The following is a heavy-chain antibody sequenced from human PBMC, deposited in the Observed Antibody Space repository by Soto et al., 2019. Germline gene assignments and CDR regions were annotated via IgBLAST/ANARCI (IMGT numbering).Heavy chain of an antibody. CDR2: IYYSGST. CDR1: GGSISSYY. J-gene: IGHJ4*02. CDR3: ARHLWFGELLHPFDY. D-gene: IGHD3-10*01. Sequence: QVRLQESGPGLVKPSETLSLTCTVSGGSISSYYWSWIRQPPGKGLEWIGYIYYSGSTNYNPSLKSRVTISVDTSKNQFSLKRSSVAAADTAVYYCARHLWFGELLHPFDYWGQGTLVTVSS. V-gene: IGHV4-59*08.